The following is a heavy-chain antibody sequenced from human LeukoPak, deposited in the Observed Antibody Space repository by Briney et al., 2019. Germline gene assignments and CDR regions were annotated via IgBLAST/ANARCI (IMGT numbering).Heavy chain of an antibody. CDR2: INHSGST. D-gene: IGHD3-22*01. CDR3: ARGTENYYDSSGYIGPAFDI. V-gene: IGHV4-34*01. J-gene: IGHJ3*02. Sequence: SETLSLTCAVYGGSFSVYYWSWIRQPPGKGLEWIGEINHSGSTNYNPSLKSRVTISVDTSKNQFSLKLSSVTAADTAVYYCARGTENYYDSSGYIGPAFDIWGQGTMVTVSS. CDR1: GGSFSVYY.